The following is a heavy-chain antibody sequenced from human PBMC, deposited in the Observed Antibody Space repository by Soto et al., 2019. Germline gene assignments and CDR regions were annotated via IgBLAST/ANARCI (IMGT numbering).Heavy chain of an antibody. V-gene: IGHV4-59*08. D-gene: IGHD2-15*01. CDR2: IYYSGST. CDR1: GGSISSYY. CDR3: ARHAGYCSGGSCASGESSLDY. Sequence: QVQLQESGPGLVKPSETLSLTCTVSGGSISSYYWSWIRQPPGKGLEWIGYIYYSGSTNYNPSLKSRVTISVDTSKNQFSLKLSSVTAADTAVYYCARHAGYCSGGSCASGESSLDYWGQGTLVTVSS. J-gene: IGHJ4*02.